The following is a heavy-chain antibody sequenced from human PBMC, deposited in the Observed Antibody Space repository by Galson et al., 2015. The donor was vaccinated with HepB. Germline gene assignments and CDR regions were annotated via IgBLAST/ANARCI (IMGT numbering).Heavy chain of an antibody. CDR2: IRYDGSNK. CDR1: GFTFSSYG. D-gene: IGHD7-27*01. CDR3: AKDPSGELGYFDY. Sequence: SLRLSCAASGFTFSSYGMHWVRQAPGKGLEWVAFIRYDGSNKYYADSVKGRFTISRDNSKNTLYLQMNSLRAEDTAVYYCAKDPSGELGYFDYWGQGTLVTVSS. J-gene: IGHJ4*02. V-gene: IGHV3-30*02.